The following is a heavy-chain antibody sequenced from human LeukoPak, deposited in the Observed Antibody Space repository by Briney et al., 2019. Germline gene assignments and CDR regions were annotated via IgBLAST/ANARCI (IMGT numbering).Heavy chain of an antibody. CDR1: GFTFSSYA. CDR3: ARRYCSSTSCYNYYYYYGMDV. V-gene: IGHV3-21*01. CDR2: ISSSSSYI. J-gene: IGHJ6*02. Sequence: GGSLRLSCAASGFTFSSYALTWVRQAPGKGLEWVSSISSSSSYIYYADSVKGRFTIPRDNAKNSLYLQMNSLRAEDTAVYYCARRYCSSTSCYNYYYYYGMDVWGQGTTVTVSS. D-gene: IGHD2-2*02.